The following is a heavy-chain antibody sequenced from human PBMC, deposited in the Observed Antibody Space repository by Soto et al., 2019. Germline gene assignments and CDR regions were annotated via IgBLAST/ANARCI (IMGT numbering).Heavy chain of an antibody. Sequence: EMQLVESGGGLGQPGRSLRLSCAAFGFTFDDYAMYWVRQGPGNGLEWVSGISWDSGWIGYADSVKGRFTISRANGKNSRYLQMNSLRPEDTALYYCAKARLWGGDGYNSYYFNAMDVWGHGTTVTVSS. CDR1: GFTFDDYA. CDR3: AKARLWGGDGYNSYYFNAMDV. CDR2: ISWDSGWI. D-gene: IGHD3-16*01. V-gene: IGHV3-9*01. J-gene: IGHJ6*02.